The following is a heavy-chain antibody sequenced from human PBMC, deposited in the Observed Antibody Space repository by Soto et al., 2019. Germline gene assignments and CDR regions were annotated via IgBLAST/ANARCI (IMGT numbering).Heavy chain of an antibody. CDR2: ISPYSGDT. D-gene: IGHD1-7*01. CDR1: GYTFANHG. J-gene: IGHJ6*01. Sequence: ASVKVSCKASGYTFANHGLNWVRQAPGQGLEWVGWISPYSGDTKQLQKVQGRVTMTTDTATTTAYMELRSLRSDDTAVYYCARERLSWTYGHNEWCKHGMDVWGQGTTVTVPA. CDR3: ARERLSWTYGHNEWCKHGMDV. V-gene: IGHV1-18*04.